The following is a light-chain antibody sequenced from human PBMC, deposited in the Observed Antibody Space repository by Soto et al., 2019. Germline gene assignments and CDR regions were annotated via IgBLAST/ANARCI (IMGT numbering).Light chain of an antibody. CDR3: QQYYSTPRT. CDR2: GTS. J-gene: IGKJ2*02. Sequence: EIVLTQSPGTLSLSPGERATLSCRASQSVTSSSLAWYQQKSGQAPRLLIYGTSSRAAGIPDRFSGSRSGTEFTLTISRLEPEDFAVYYCQQYYSTPRTFGQGTKLEIK. V-gene: IGKV3-20*01. CDR1: QSVTSSS.